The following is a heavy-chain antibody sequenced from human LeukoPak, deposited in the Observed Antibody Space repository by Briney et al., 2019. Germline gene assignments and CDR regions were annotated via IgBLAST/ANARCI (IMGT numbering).Heavy chain of an antibody. CDR2: IYYSGST. CDR3: ARLWFGELGDI. J-gene: IGHJ3*02. D-gene: IGHD3-10*01. Sequence: SETLSLTCTVSGGSISSYYWSWIRQPPGKGLEWIGYIYYSGSTNYNPSLKSRVTISVDPSKNQFSLKLSSVTAADTAVYYCARLWFGELGDIWGQGTMVTVSS. V-gene: IGHV4-59*01. CDR1: GGSISSYY.